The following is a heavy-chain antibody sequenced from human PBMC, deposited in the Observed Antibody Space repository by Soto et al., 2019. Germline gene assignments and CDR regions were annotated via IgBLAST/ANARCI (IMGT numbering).Heavy chain of an antibody. CDR1: GFTFSSYG. D-gene: IGHD5-18*01. V-gene: IGHV3-33*01. CDR3: ARIQLWPYEDYGMDV. J-gene: IGHJ6*02. CDR2: IWYDGSNK. Sequence: GGSLRLSCAASGFTFSSYGMHWVRQAPGKGLEWVVVIWYDGSNKYYADSVKGRFTISRDNSKNTLYLQMNSLRAEDTAVYYCARIQLWPYEDYGMDVWGQGTTVTVSS.